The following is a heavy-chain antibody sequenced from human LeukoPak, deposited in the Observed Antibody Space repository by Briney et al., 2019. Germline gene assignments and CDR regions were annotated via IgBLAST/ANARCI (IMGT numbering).Heavy chain of an antibody. V-gene: IGHV3-30*03. D-gene: IGHD5-18*01. J-gene: IGHJ4*02. Sequence: GGSLRLSCAASGFTFSSYGMHWVRRAPGKGLEWVAVISYDGSNKYYADSVKGRFTISRDNSKNTLYLQMNSLRAEDTAVYYCAREAAMGFDYWGQGTLVTVSS. CDR3: AREAAMGFDY. CDR2: ISYDGSNK. CDR1: GFTFSSYG.